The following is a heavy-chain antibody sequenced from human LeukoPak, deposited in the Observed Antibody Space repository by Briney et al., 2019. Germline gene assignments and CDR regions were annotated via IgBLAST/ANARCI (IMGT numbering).Heavy chain of an antibody. CDR3: ARDSSHYLGSSDY. V-gene: IGHV3-23*01. D-gene: IGHD6-6*01. CDR2: ISGSGGST. J-gene: IGHJ4*02. Sequence: GSLRLSCAASGFTFSSYAMSWVRQAPGKGLEWVSAISGSGGSTYHADSVKGRFTISRDNSKNTLYLQMNSLRAEDTAIYYCARDSSHYLGSSDYWGQGALVTVSS. CDR1: GFTFSSYA.